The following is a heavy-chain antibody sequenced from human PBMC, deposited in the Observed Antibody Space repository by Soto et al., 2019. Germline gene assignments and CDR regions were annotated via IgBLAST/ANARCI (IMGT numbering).Heavy chain of an antibody. CDR2: IYYSGST. CDR1: GGSISSGGYY. CDR3: AREVLQTVTIGIHYYYYGMDV. D-gene: IGHD4-4*01. V-gene: IGHV4-31*03. J-gene: IGHJ6*02. Sequence: QVQLQESGPGLVKPSQTLSLTCTVSGGSISSGGYYWSWIRQHPGKGLEWIGYIYYSGSTYYNPSLQSRVTISVDTSKNQISLKLSSVTAADTAVYYCAREVLQTVTIGIHYYYYGMDVWGQGTTVTVSS.